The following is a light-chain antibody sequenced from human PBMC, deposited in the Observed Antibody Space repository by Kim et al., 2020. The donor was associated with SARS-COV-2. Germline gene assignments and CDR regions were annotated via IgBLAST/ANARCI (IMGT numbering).Light chain of an antibody. CDR2: TAS. CDR3: QKYDGAPWA. CDR1: QGIGNY. J-gene: IGKJ1*01. Sequence: DFQMTQSPSSLSASVGDRVIITCRASQGIGNYLAWYQQKPGKDPKLLIYTASTLQSGVPSRFSGSGSGTDFTLTISSLQPEDIATYYCQKYDGAPWAFGQGTKVDIK. V-gene: IGKV1-27*01.